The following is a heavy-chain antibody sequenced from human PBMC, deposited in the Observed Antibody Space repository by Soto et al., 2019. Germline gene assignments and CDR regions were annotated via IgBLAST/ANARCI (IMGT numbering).Heavy chain of an antibody. J-gene: IGHJ6*02. D-gene: IGHD5-12*01. V-gene: IGHV1-58*01. Sequence: SVKVYCKASGFTFTSSAVQRVRQARGQRLEWIGWIVVGSGSTNYAQKFQERVTITRDMSTSTAYMELSSLRSEETAVYYCAAVMPSRYSCYGTYYYGMDVWGQGTTVTVSS. CDR3: AAVMPSRYSCYGTYYYGMDV. CDR2: IVVGSGST. CDR1: GFTFTSSA.